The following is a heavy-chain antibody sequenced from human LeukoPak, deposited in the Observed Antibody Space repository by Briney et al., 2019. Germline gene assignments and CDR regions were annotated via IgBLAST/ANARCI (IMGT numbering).Heavy chain of an antibody. CDR2: IYTSGST. Sequence: SETLSLTCTVSGGSFSTYYWSWIRQPAGKGLEWIGRIYTSGSTNYIPSLKSRVTMSVDTSKNQFSLKLSSVTAADTAVYYCARGMGSSDLDYWGQGTLVTVSS. J-gene: IGHJ4*02. V-gene: IGHV4-4*07. D-gene: IGHD6-13*01. CDR1: GGSFSTYY. CDR3: ARGMGSSDLDY.